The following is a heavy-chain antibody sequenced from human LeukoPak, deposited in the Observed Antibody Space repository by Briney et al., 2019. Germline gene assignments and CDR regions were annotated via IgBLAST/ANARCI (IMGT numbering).Heavy chain of an antibody. J-gene: IGHJ3*02. D-gene: IGHD1-14*01. CDR3: AGGRLPEDAFDI. V-gene: IGHV4-39*07. CDR2: IYYSGST. Sequence: PSETLSLTCTVSGGSISSSSYYWGWIRQPPGKGLEWIGSIYYSGSTYYNPSLKSRVTISVDTSKNQFSLRLSSVTAADTAVYYCAGGRLPEDAFDIWGQGTMVTVSS. CDR1: GGSISSSSYY.